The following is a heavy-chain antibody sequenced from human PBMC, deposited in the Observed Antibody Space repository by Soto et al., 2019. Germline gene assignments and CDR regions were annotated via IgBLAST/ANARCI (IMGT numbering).Heavy chain of an antibody. CDR2: IYYSGST. CDR1: GGSISSGGYY. D-gene: IGHD3-10*01. V-gene: IGHV4-31*03. J-gene: IGHJ6*03. Sequence: TLSLTGTVSGGSISSGGYYWSWIRQHPGKGLEWIGYIYYSGSTYYNPALKSRVTISVDTSKNKCSRKLSSVTAADTAVYYCARGSMVRGAGHYYYLAVWAKGTTVTVSS. CDR3: ARGSMVRGAGHYYYLAV.